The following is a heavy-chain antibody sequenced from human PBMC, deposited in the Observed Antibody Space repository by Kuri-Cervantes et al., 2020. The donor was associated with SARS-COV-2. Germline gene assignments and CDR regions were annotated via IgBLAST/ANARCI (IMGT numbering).Heavy chain of an antibody. D-gene: IGHD1-26*01. CDR3: ARGPVIVGDTRRRVLGY. Sequence: WGSLRLSCAVYGGSFSGYYWSWIRQPPGKGLEWIGEINHSGSTNYNPSLKSRVTISVDTSKNQFSMKLSSVTAADTAVYYCARGPVIVGDTRRRVLGYWGQGTLVTVSS. V-gene: IGHV4-34*01. CDR1: GGSFSGYY. CDR2: INHSGST. J-gene: IGHJ4*02.